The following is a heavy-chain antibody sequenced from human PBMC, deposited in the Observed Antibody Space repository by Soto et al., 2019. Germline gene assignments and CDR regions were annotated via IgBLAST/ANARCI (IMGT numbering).Heavy chain of an antibody. D-gene: IGHD1-26*01. CDR3: ASSAIVGREGNTWFDP. V-gene: IGHV4-59*01. CDR2: IYYRGST. Sequence: QVHLQESGPGLVKASETLSLTCTVSGDSITGSHWNWIRQPLGKPLEWIEYIYYRGSTNYNPSLMSRLTLSVDNSQNQLFLTLNSVTAADTAVDYCASSAIVGREGNTWFDPWGQGILGTVSS. J-gene: IGHJ5*02. CDR1: GDSITGSH.